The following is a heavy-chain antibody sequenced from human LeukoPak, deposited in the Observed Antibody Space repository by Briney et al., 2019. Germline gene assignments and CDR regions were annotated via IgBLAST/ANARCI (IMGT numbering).Heavy chain of an antibody. V-gene: IGHV3-53*01. Sequence: GGSLRLSCAASGFTVSSNYMSWVRQAPGKGLEWVSVIYSGGSTYYADSVKGRFTISRDNSKNTLYLQMNSLRAEDTAVYYCAKEDAVTNYWYFDLWGRGTLVTVSS. D-gene: IGHD4-17*01. CDR1: GFTVSSNY. CDR3: AKEDAVTNYWYFDL. J-gene: IGHJ2*01. CDR2: IYSGGST.